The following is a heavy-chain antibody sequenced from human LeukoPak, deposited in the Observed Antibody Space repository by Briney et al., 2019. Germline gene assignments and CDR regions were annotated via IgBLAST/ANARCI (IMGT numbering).Heavy chain of an antibody. Sequence: GGSLRLSCAASEFSVGSNYMTWVRQAPGKGLEWVSLIYSGGSTYYADSVKGRFTISRDNSKNTLYLQMNSLRAEDTAVYYCARDLPLPYYFDSWGQGTLVTVSS. CDR1: EFSVGSNY. CDR3: ARDLPLPYYFDS. J-gene: IGHJ4*02. CDR2: IYSGGST. V-gene: IGHV3-66*01.